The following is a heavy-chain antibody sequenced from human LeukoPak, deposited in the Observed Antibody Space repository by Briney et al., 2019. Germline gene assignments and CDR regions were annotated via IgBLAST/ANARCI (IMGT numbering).Heavy chain of an antibody. CDR2: VSGSGGST. J-gene: IGHJ6*03. V-gene: IGHV3-23*01. Sequence: GGSLRLSCAASGLTFSSYGMSWVRQAPGKGLEWVSAVSGSGGSTYYADSVKGRFTISRDNSKNTLYLQMNSLRAEDTAVYYCAKGAGYCSGGSCYEIRGYCYMDVWGKGTTVTVSS. CDR3: AKGAGYCSGGSCYEIRGYCYMDV. CDR1: GLTFSSYG. D-gene: IGHD2-15*01.